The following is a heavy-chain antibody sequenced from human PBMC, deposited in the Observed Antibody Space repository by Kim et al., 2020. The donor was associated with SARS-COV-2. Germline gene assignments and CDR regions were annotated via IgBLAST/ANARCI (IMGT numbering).Heavy chain of an antibody. V-gene: IGHV3-15*01. CDR3: TTSRPGARHFDY. J-gene: IGHJ4*02. CDR1: GFTFSNAW. D-gene: IGHD1-26*01. Sequence: GGSLRLSCAASGFTFSNAWMSWVRQAPGKGLEWVGRIKSKTDGGTTDYAAPVKGRFTISRDDSKNTLYLQMNSLKTEDTAVYYCTTSRPGARHFDYWGQGTLVTVSS. CDR2: IKSKTDGGTT.